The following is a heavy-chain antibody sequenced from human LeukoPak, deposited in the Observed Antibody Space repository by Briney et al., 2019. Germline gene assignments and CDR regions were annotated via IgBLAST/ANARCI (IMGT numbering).Heavy chain of an antibody. V-gene: IGHV3-66*04. CDR3: ARPQNSGWHYFDY. D-gene: IGHD5-12*01. J-gene: IGHJ4*02. CDR1: GFTVSSNY. Sequence: GGSLRLSCAASGFTVSSNYMSWVRQVPGKGLEWVSVIYSDGTISYADSVKGRFTISRDNSENTLYLQMNSLRVEDTAVYYCARPQNSGWHYFDYWGLGTQVTVSS. CDR2: IYSDGTI.